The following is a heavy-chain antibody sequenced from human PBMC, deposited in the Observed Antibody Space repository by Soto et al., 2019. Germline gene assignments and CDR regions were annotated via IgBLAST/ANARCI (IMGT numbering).Heavy chain of an antibody. CDR2: ISGSGGST. CDR3: AKSEVRHHMITFGGVIDPFDY. J-gene: IGHJ4*02. CDR1: GFTFSSYA. D-gene: IGHD3-16*02. Sequence: PGESLRLSCAASGFTFSSYAMSWVRQAPGKGLEWVSAISGSGGSTYYADSVKGRFTISRDNSKNTLYLQMNSLRAEDTAVYYCAKSEVRHHMITFGGVIDPFDYWGQGTLVTVSS. V-gene: IGHV3-23*01.